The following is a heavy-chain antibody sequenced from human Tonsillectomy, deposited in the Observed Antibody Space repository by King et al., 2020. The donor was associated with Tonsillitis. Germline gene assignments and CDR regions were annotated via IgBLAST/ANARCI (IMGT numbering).Heavy chain of an antibody. CDR2: MNPNSGNT. Sequence: VQLVESGAEVKKPGASVKVSCKASGYTFTSYDINWVRQATGQGLEWMGWMNPNSGNTGYAQKFQGRVTMTRNTSISTAYMELSSLRSEDTAVYYCPGSSVVRFLEWSPRYYMDVWGKGTTVTVSS. D-gene: IGHD3-3*01. V-gene: IGHV1-8*01. J-gene: IGHJ6*03. CDR3: PGSSVVRFLEWSPRYYMDV. CDR1: GYTFTSYD.